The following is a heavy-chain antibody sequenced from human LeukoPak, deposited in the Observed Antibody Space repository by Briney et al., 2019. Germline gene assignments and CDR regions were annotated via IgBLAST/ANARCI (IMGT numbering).Heavy chain of an antibody. Sequence: PSETLSLTCTVSGGSFSSSSYYWGWIRQPPGKGLEWIGSIYYSGSTYYNPSLKSRVTISVDTSKNQFSLKLSSVTAADTAVYYCARLIAAAGTEWFDPWGQGTLVTVSS. V-gene: IGHV4-39*01. CDR2: IYYSGST. CDR3: ARLIAAAGTEWFDP. J-gene: IGHJ5*02. D-gene: IGHD6-13*01. CDR1: GGSFSSSSYY.